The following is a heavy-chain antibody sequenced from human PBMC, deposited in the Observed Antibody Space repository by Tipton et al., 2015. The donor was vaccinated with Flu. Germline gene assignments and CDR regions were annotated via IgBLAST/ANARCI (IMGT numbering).Heavy chain of an antibody. Sequence: GSLRLSCAASGFTFSRYWMSWVRQAPGKGLEWVANIKEDGSQKYYVVSVKGRFTISRDNAKNSVYLQMNSLRAEDTAVYYCARVTGAYDYSDYWGQGTLATVSS. CDR3: ARVTGAYDYSDY. J-gene: IGHJ4*02. CDR1: GFTFSRYW. D-gene: IGHD5-12*01. CDR2: IKEDGSQK. V-gene: IGHV3-7*01.